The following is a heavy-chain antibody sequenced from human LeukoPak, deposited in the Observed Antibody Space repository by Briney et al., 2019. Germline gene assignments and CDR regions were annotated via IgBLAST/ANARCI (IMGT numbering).Heavy chain of an antibody. CDR3: EAFGVAGMSAFDY. D-gene: IGHD6-19*01. CDR2: LSYEGSNK. CDR1: VFTFRCYA. J-gene: IGHJ4*02. Sequence: AGGPLRLSCGASVFTFRCYAIQGVRKARGRGVGGVAVLSYEGSNKYYAHSVKGRLTISRDSSKNTLYLQMNSLIAEDTAVYYCEAFGVAGMSAFDYWGQGPLVTVSS. V-gene: IGHV3-30*17.